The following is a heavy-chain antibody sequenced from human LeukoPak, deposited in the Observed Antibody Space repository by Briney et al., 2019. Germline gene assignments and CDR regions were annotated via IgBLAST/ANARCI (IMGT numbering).Heavy chain of an antibody. CDR3: ARDISLRTMIVGDDDAFDI. CDR1: GGYISSSSYY. Sequence: SETLSLTCTVSGGYISSSSYYWGWIRQPPGKGLEWIGSIYDSENTYYNPSLKSRVTISVDTSKNQFSLKLSSVTAADTAVYYCARDISLRTMIVGDDDAFDIWGQGTMVTVSS. CDR2: IYDSENT. D-gene: IGHD3-22*01. V-gene: IGHV4-39*07. J-gene: IGHJ3*02.